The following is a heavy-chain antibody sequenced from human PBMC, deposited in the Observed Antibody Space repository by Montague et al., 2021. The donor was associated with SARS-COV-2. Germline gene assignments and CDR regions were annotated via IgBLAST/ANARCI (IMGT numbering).Heavy chain of an antibody. J-gene: IGHJ4*02. V-gene: IGHV3-33*01. CDR1: GFTFSKYG. Sequence: SLRLSCDAFGFTFSKYGMHWVRQAPGKGLEWVSVIWYGGTNEYYVDSXKGRFTISRDNSKNTLYLQMSSLRAEDTALYFCARSSGFGELVYSDYWGLGTLVSVSS. CDR3: ARSSGFGELVYSDY. D-gene: IGHD3-10*01. CDR2: IWYGGTNE.